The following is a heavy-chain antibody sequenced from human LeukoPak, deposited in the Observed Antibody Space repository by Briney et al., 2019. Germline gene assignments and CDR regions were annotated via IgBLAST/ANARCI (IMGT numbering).Heavy chain of an antibody. CDR1: GYSFSTYW. Sequence: GESLKISCKGSGYSFSTYWIGWVRQMSGKGLEWMGIIYPGDSDTRYSPSFQGQVTISADKSISTAYLQWSSLKASDTAIYYCVRRFDMRVFDWNHYYFDYWGQGTLVTVSS. CDR2: IYPGDSDT. D-gene: IGHD3-9*01. V-gene: IGHV5-51*01. J-gene: IGHJ4*02. CDR3: VRRFDMRVFDWNHYYFDY.